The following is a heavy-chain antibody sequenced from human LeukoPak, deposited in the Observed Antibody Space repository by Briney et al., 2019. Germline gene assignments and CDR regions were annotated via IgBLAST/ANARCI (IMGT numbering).Heavy chain of an antibody. J-gene: IGHJ4*02. CDR3: AKDGHCSSINCHLAY. CDR1: GFSFSSYA. Sequence: PGGSLRLSCAASGFSFSSYAMSWVCQAPGKGLEWVSTISGSGGNTYHTDSVKGRFTISRDSSKNTLFLQMNSLRAEDTAVYYCAKDGHCSSINCHLAYWGQGTLVTVSS. V-gene: IGHV3-23*01. D-gene: IGHD2-2*01. CDR2: ISGSGGNT.